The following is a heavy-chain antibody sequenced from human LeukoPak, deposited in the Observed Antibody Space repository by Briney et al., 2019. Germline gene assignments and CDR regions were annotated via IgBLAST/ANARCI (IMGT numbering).Heavy chain of an antibody. Sequence: SQTLSLTCDISGDTVSSNSAAWTWIRQSPSRGLEWLGRTYYRSKWYYDYAVSVKSRITIGPDTSKNQFSLQLNSVTADDTAVYYCARGFALDFWGQGTMVTVSS. CDR2: TYYRSKWYY. CDR3: ARGFALDF. CDR1: GDTVSSNSAA. J-gene: IGHJ3*01. V-gene: IGHV6-1*01.